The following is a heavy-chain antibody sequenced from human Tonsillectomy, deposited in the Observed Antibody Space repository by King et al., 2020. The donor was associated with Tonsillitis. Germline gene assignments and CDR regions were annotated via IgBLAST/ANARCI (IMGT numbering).Heavy chain of an antibody. CDR3: RQTTYYYYMDV. J-gene: IGHJ6*03. Sequence: VQLVESGGGLVQPGRSLRLSCTASGFTVGDYAMSWVRQAPGKGLEWVGFIRSKAYGGTTEYAASVKGRFTISRDDSKSIAYLQMNSLKTEDTAVYYCRQTTYYYYMDVWGKGTTVTVSS. V-gene: IGHV3-49*04. D-gene: IGHD1-14*01. CDR1: GFTVGDYA. CDR2: IRSKAYGGTT.